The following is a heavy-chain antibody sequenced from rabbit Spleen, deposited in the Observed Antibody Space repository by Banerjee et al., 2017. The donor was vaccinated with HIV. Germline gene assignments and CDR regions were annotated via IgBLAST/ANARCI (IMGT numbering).Heavy chain of an antibody. CDR2: IYAGDSGSA. J-gene: IGHJ4*01. V-gene: IGHV1S45*01. Sequence: QEHLEESGGGLVKPEGSLKLSCTASGFSFSSSYWIYWVRQAPGKGLEWIACIYAGDSGSAYYASWAKGRFTFSKTSSTTVTLRMTRLTAADTATYFCARDLAGVIGWNFNLWGPGTLDTVS. CDR1: GFSFSSSYW. CDR3: ARDLAGVIGWNFNL. D-gene: IGHD4-1*01.